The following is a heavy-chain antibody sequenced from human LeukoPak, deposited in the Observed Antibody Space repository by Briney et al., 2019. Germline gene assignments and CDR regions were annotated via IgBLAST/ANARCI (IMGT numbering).Heavy chain of an antibody. D-gene: IGHD3-10*01. Sequence: ASVKVSCKASGGTFSSYAISWVRQAPGQGLECMGRIIPILGIANYAQKFQGRVTITADKSTSTAYMELSSLRSEDTAVYYCARAVSGVYYYGMDVWGQGTTVTVSS. V-gene: IGHV1-69*04. CDR3: ARAVSGVYYYGMDV. J-gene: IGHJ6*02. CDR2: IIPILGIA. CDR1: GGTFSSYA.